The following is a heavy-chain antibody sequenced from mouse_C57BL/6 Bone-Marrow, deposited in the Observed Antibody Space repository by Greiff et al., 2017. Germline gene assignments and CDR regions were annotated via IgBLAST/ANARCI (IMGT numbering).Heavy chain of an antibody. V-gene: IGHV5-9-1*02. Sequence: EVKRVDSGESLVKPGGSLSCSSAAPGFPLSSSAMSWVRRTPDKRLDWVAYFSRGGVYLCYADTVKGRFTISRDNARNTLYLQMISLQSYDTSMYYCTRDNSVGPSYSMAYWGQGTLVTVSA. J-gene: IGHJ4*01. D-gene: IGHD1-1*01. CDR2: FSRGGVYL. CDR3: TRDNSVGPSYSMAY. CDR1: GFPLSSSA.